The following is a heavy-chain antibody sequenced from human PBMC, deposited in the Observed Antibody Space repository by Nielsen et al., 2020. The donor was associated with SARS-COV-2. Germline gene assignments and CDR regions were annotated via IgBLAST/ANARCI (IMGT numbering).Heavy chain of an antibody. CDR1: GFTFDDYA. J-gene: IGHJ3*02. V-gene: IGHV3-9*01. Sequence: GGSLRLSCAASGFTFDDYAMHWVRHAPAKGLAWVSGISWNSGSIGYADSVKGRFTISRDNAKNSLYLQMNSLRAEDTALYYCAKDKDVKQQLDGDAFDIWGQGTMVTVSS. CDR2: ISWNSGSI. CDR3: AKDKDVKQQLDGDAFDI. D-gene: IGHD6-13*01.